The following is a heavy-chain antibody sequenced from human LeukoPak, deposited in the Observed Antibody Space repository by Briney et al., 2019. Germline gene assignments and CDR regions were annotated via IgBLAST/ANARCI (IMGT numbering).Heavy chain of an antibody. CDR3: ARLLRYSSSWYTVNWFDP. CDR2: INHSGST. D-gene: IGHD6-13*01. Sequence: SETLSLTCAVYGGSFSGYYWSWIRQPPGKGLEWIGEINHSGSTNYNPSLKSRVTISVDTSKNQFPLKLSSVTAADTAVYYCARLLRYSSSWYTVNWFDPWGQGTLVTVSS. J-gene: IGHJ5*02. CDR1: GGSFSGYY. V-gene: IGHV4-34*01.